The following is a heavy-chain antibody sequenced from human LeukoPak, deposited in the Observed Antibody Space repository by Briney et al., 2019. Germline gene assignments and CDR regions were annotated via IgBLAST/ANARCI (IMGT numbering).Heavy chain of an antibody. Sequence: GGSLRLSCAASGFTFSSYGMHWVRQAPGKGLEWVAVIWYDGSNKYYADSVKGRFTSARDNSKNTLYLQMNSLRAEDTAVYYCARGNGYSYGYLDYWGQGTLVTVSS. V-gene: IGHV3-33*01. CDR2: IWYDGSNK. CDR1: GFTFSSYG. J-gene: IGHJ4*02. D-gene: IGHD5-18*01. CDR3: ARGNGYSYGYLDY.